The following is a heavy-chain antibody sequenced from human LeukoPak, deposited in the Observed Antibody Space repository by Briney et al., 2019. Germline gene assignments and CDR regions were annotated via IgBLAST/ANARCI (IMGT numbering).Heavy chain of an antibody. Sequence: GGSLRLSCAASGFTFSSYAMSWVRQAPGKGLEWVSAISHSGGTTYYGDSVKGRFTISRDNSKNTLYLQMNSLRAEDTAVYYCARKNGLDYWGQGTLVTVSS. CDR2: ISHSGGTT. J-gene: IGHJ4*02. CDR1: GFTFSSYA. D-gene: IGHD2-8*01. V-gene: IGHV3-23*01. CDR3: ARKNGLDY.